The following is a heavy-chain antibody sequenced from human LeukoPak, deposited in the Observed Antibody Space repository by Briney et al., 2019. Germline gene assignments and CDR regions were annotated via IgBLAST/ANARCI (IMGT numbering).Heavy chain of an antibody. J-gene: IGHJ4*02. V-gene: IGHV3-23*01. CDR2: ISGSGGST. CDR3: AKAEFWSGTLIGTDQYYFDY. Sequence: PGGSLRLSCAASGFTFSSYAMSWVRQAPGKGLEWVSAISGSGGSTYYADSVKGRFTISRDNSKNTLYLQMNSLRAEDTAVYYCAKAEFWSGTLIGTDQYYFDYWGQGILVTVSS. D-gene: IGHD3-3*01. CDR1: GFTFSSYA.